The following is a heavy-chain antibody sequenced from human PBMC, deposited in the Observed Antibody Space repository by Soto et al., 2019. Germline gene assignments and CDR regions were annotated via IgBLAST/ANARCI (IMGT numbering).Heavy chain of an antibody. V-gene: IGHV4-59*08. D-gene: IGHD2-15*01. J-gene: IGHJ5*02. CDR1: GGSISSYY. Sequence: SETLSLSCTVSGGSISSYYWSWIRQPPGKGLEWIGYMYYGGRTNYNPSLKSRVTISVDTSKMQVSLKLSSVTAADTAVYFCARGTPSPLIVRSSRGPWFDPWGQGTLVTVSS. CDR2: MYYGGRT. CDR3: ARGTPSPLIVRSSRGPWFDP.